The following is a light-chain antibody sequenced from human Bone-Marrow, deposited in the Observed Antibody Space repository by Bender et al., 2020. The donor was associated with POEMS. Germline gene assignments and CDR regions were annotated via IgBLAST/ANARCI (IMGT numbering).Light chain of an antibody. CDR2: EGV. J-gene: IGLJ3*02. V-gene: IGLV2-23*01. Sequence: QSALTQPASVSGSPGRSITISCTGTSNDIGSFNLVSWYQQHPAKAPKLIIYEGVKRPSGVSNRFSGSKSGDTASLTISGLQAEDEADYYCCSYAGTNTWLFGGGTHLTVL. CDR1: SNDIGSFNL. CDR3: CSYAGTNTWL.